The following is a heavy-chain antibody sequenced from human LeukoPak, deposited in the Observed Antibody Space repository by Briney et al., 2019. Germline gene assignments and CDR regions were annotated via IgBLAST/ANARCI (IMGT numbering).Heavy chain of an antibody. CDR1: GFIFTNYW. CDR3: AKEESGGSCHDY. D-gene: IGHD2-15*01. CDR2: IKQDGSEK. J-gene: IGHJ4*02. V-gene: IGHV3-7*01. Sequence: GGSLRLPCVGSGFIFTNYWMTWVRQAPGKGLEWVAKIKQDGSEKYYLDSVKGRFTISRDNAKNTLYLQMNSLRADDTAVYYCAKEESGGSCHDYWGQGTLVTVSS.